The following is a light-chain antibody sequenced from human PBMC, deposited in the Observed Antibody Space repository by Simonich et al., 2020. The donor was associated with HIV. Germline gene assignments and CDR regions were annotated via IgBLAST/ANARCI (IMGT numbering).Light chain of an antibody. J-gene: IGLJ3*02. CDR3: CSYAGSSTWV. Sequence: QSALTQPASVSGSPGQSITISCTGTSSEVGGYNYVSWYQQHPGKAPKLMIYDVSNRPSGVSNRFSCSKSGNTASLTISGLQAEDEADYYCCSYAGSSTWVFGGGTKLTVL. CDR1: SSEVGGYNY. CDR2: DVS. V-gene: IGLV2-23*02.